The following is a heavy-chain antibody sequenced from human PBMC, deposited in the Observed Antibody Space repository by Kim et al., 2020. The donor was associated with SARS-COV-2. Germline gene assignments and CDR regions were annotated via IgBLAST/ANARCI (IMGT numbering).Heavy chain of an antibody. V-gene: IGHV3-23*01. CDR3: AKKPHSGANWYYFAS. CDR2: ISGSGHDT. Sequence: GGSLRLSCAASGFTFDNYAMNWVRQAPGKGLEWVASISGSGHDTYYANSVEGRFTISRDNSKNTLFLQMSSLRAEAKALYYCAKKPHSGANWYYFASLG. D-gene: IGHD7-27*01. J-gene: IGHJ4*01. CDR1: GFTFDNYA.